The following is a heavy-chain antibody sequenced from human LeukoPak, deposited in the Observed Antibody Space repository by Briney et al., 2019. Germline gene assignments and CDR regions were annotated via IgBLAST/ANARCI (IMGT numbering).Heavy chain of an antibody. CDR1: GDSMNNYF. CDR3: ARAVAAAGPAGN. J-gene: IGHJ4*02. D-gene: IGHD6-13*01. Sequence: SETLSLTCNVSGDSMNNYFWSWIRQPPGKGLEWIGSIYHSGSTYYNPSLKSRVTISVDTSKNQFSLKLSSVTAADTAVYYCARAVAAAGPAGNWGQGTLVTVSS. CDR2: IYHSGST. V-gene: IGHV4-38-2*02.